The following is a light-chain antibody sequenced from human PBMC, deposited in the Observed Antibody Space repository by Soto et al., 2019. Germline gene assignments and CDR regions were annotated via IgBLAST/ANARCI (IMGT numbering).Light chain of an antibody. J-gene: IGKJ4*01. CDR1: QSISSN. Sequence: EIVMTQSPATLSVSPGERATLSCRASQSISSNLAWYQQKPGQAPRLLIYGDSTRATGIPARFSGSGSGTDCTLTITSLQAEEFAVYYCQQYNNWPLTFGGGTKVEIK. CDR3: QQYNNWPLT. V-gene: IGKV3-15*01. CDR2: GDS.